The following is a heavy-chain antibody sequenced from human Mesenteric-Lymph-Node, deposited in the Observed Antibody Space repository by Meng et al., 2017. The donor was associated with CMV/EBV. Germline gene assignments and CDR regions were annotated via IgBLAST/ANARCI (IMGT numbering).Heavy chain of an antibody. CDR2: ISYDGGKK. J-gene: IGHJ4*02. D-gene: IGHD3-10*01. V-gene: IGHV3-30-3*01. Sequence: GGSLRLSCAASGITFNRYAFHWVRQGPGKGLEWVALISYDGGKKYYADSVEGRFTISRDNSKNTLYLQLNSLRGEDTAVYYCAAEYELLNAPYFEYWGQGTQVTVSS. CDR1: GITFNRYA. CDR3: AAEYELLNAPYFEY.